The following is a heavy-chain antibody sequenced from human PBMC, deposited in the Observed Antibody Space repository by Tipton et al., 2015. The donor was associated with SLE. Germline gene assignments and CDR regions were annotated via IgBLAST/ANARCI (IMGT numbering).Heavy chain of an antibody. CDR1: GFTFSSYT. CDR2: ISSGSGYI. V-gene: IGHV3-21*01. Sequence: SLRLSCAASGFTFSSYTMNWVRQAPGKGLEWVSSISSGSGYIYYADPVKGRFTISRDNAKSSLYLQMNSLRAEDTAVYYCARDLKGHRIFRMGTQFQNAFGIWGQGTMVTVSS. D-gene: IGHD3-9*01. J-gene: IGHJ3*02. CDR3: ARDLKGHRIFRMGTQFQNAFGI.